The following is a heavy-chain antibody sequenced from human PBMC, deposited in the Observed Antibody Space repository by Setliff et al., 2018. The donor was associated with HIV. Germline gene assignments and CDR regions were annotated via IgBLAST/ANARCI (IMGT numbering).Heavy chain of an antibody. D-gene: IGHD2-2*01. J-gene: IGHJ4*02. Sequence: SVKVSCKTSGCSFSRYAISWVRQAPGQGLEWMGGIIHSFERTHDAQKFQGRVTITAEESKNTAYMELSSLRTEDTAMYYCARERQYCQSATCYRGNNWGQGTLVTVSS. V-gene: IGHV1-69*13. CDR2: IIHSFERT. CDR1: GCSFSRYA. CDR3: ARERQYCQSATCYRGNN.